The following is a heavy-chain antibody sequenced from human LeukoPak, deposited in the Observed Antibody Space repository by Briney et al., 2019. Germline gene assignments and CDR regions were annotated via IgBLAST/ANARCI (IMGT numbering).Heavy chain of an antibody. CDR2: ISGSGGST. Sequence: AEGSLRLSCAASGFTFSSYAMSWVRQAPGEGLEWVSAISGSGGSTYYADSVKGRFTISRDNSKNTLYLQMNSLRAEDTAVYYCAHLPRGGLPTNYWGQGTLVTVSS. CDR1: GFTFSSYA. V-gene: IGHV3-23*01. D-gene: IGHD5-12*01. CDR3: AHLPRGGLPTNY. J-gene: IGHJ4*02.